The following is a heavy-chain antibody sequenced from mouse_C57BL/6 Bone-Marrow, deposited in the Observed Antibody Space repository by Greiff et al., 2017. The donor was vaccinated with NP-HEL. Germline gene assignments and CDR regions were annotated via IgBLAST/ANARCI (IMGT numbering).Heavy chain of an antibody. V-gene: IGHV1-18*01. CDR1: GYTFTDYN. J-gene: IGHJ2*01. D-gene: IGHD4-1*01. CDR2: INPNNGGT. CDR3: ARFTFWGYYFDY. Sequence: VQLQQSGPELVKPGASVKIPCKASGYTFTDYNMDWVKQSHGKSLEWIGDINPNNGGTIYNQKFKGKATLTVDKSSSTAYMGLRSLTSEDTAVYYCARFTFWGYYFDYWGQGTTLTVSS.